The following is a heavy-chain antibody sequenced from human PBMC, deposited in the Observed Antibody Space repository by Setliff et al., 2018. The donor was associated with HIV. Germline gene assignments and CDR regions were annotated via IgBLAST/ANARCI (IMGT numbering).Heavy chain of an antibody. CDR2: INTNSWIP. CDR1: GGTFSIFS. V-gene: IGHV7-4-1*02. J-gene: IGHJ6*03. CDR3: ARDSSEYFDFSSGDFHYMDV. D-gene: IGHD3-3*01. Sequence: ASVKVSCKTSGGTFSIFSITWVRQAPGQGLEWMGWINTNSWIPTYAQGFTGRFVFSLDTTVRTAYLEISDLRADDTGVYYCARDSSEYFDFSSGDFHYMDVWGKGTTVTVSS.